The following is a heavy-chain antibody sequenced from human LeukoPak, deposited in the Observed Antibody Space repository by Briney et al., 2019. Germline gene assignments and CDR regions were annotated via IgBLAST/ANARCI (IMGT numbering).Heavy chain of an antibody. V-gene: IGHV4-39*01. J-gene: IGHJ5*02. D-gene: IGHD6-13*01. CDR1: GGSISSSNYY. Sequence: SETLSLICTVSGGSISSSNYYWTWIRQPPGKGLERIGTIYYSGNNYHNPSLKSRVTISVDTSKNQFSLKLSSVTAADTAVYYCARQASSSWFARFDPWGQGTLVTVSS. CDR2: IYYSGNN. CDR3: ARQASSSWFARFDP.